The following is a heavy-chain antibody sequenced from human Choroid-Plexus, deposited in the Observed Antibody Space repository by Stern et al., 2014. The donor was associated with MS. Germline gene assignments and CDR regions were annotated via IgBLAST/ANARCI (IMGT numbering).Heavy chain of an antibody. CDR3: ARDQRGITIFGVVTDYYYLGMDV. V-gene: IGHV1-2*02. CDR2: INPNSGGT. Sequence: MQLVESGAEVKKPGASVKVSCTTSGYIFTGYYIHWVRQAPGQGLEWMAWINPNSGGTDYAQEFQGRVTMSRDTSISTASVELSSLTSDDTAVYYCARDQRGITIFGVVTDYYYLGMDVWGQGTTVTVS. CDR1: GYIFTGYY. D-gene: IGHD3-3*01. J-gene: IGHJ6*02.